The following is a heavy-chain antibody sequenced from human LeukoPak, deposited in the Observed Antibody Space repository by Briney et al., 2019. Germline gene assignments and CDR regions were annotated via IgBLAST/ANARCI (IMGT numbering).Heavy chain of an antibody. J-gene: IGHJ1*01. CDR1: GGSIRSGGSYY. Sequence: PSETLSLTCTVSGGSIRSGGSYYWSWIRQPAGKELEWIGRIYVSGSTSYNPSLKSRVTISVDTSKNQISLKVSSVTAADTAVYYCARDDYGDLGYFQHWGQGTLVTVSS. D-gene: IGHD4-17*01. CDR2: IYVSGST. V-gene: IGHV4-61*02. CDR3: ARDDYGDLGYFQH.